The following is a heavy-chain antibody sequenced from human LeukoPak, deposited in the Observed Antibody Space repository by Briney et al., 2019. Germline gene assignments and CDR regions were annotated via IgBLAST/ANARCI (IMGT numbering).Heavy chain of an antibody. CDR2: IYHSGT. D-gene: IGHD4-11*01. J-gene: IGHJ4*02. CDR3: ARDDYSNYGHY. V-gene: IGHV4-38-2*02. Sequence: SETLSLTCAVPGYSISSGFFWAWIRQPPGKGLEWIGSIYHSGTYYNPSLESRVTMSIDTSKNQFSLRLSSVTAADTAVYYCARDDYSNYGHYWGQGKLVTVSS. CDR1: GYSISSGFF.